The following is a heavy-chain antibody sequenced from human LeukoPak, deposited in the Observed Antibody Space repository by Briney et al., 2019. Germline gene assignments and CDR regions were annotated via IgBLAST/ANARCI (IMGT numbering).Heavy chain of an antibody. CDR1: GYTLSNYG. D-gene: IGHD6-19*01. CDR3: ARHSGSGWQALGY. Sequence: ASVKVSCKASGYTLSNYGISWVRHAPGLGLEWMGWTSYNGNTNYAKKFQDTVTMTTDTSTTTAYMELRSLESDDTAVYYCARHSGSGWQALGYWGQGTLVTVSS. CDR2: TSYNGNT. J-gene: IGHJ4*02. V-gene: IGHV1-18*04.